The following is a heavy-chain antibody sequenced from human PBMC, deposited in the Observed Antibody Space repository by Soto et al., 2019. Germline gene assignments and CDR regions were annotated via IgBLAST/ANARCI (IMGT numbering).Heavy chain of an antibody. D-gene: IGHD6-19*01. J-gene: IGHJ3*02. V-gene: IGHV3-23*01. CDR2: ISGSGGTT. Sequence: EVQLLESGGGLVQPGGSLRLSCAASGFTFSSYAMSWVRQAPGKGLEWVSAISGSGGTTYYADSVKGRSTSSRDNSKNPLSLPMNSMRAEDTAVYYCATTANGWFSAFDIWGQGTMVTVSS. CDR1: GFTFSSYA. CDR3: ATTANGWFSAFDI.